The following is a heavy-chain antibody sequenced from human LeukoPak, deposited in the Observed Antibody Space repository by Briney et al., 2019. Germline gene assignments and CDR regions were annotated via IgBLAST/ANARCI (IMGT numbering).Heavy chain of an antibody. CDR1: GGSISSYY. Sequence: PSETLSLTCTVSGGSISSYYWSWIRQPPGKGLEWIGHIYYSGSTHYNPSLKSRVTISVDTSKNQFSLKLSSVTAADTAVYYCARGIWQRAFDYWGQGTLVTVSS. CDR3: ARGIWQRAFDY. D-gene: IGHD6-25*01. J-gene: IGHJ4*02. V-gene: IGHV4-59*08. CDR2: IYYSGST.